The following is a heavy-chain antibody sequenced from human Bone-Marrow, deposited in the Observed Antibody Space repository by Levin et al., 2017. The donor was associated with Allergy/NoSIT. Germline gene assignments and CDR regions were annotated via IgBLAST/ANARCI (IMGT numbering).Heavy chain of an antibody. CDR3: VRPLFSLAGPRHLDY. CDR2: VDWDDDK. Sequence: SGPTLVKPTQTLTLTCTFSGFSLNPSGMCVGWIRPPPGKALEWLAFVDWDDDKYYSTSLKTRLTISKDTSKHQVILTMTNMDPVETSTYYCVRPLFSLAGPRHLDYWGQGTRVTVSS. CDR1: GFSLNPSGMC. D-gene: IGHD6-13*01. J-gene: IGHJ4*02. V-gene: IGHV2-70*13.